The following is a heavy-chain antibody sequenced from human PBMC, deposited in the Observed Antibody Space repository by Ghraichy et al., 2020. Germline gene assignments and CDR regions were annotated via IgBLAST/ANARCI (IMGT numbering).Heavy chain of an antibody. CDR1: GFTFSNYA. V-gene: IGHV3-64D*06. J-gene: IGHJ6*02. CDR3: VRSIRGGSGNNFYYYFCMDV. Sequence: GESLNITCSASGFTFSNYAMHWVRQAPGKGLEYVSGINNRGGTTYYADSVKGRFTISSDISKNTVHLQMSSLRVEDTAVYYCVRSIRGGSGNNFYYYFCMDVWGQGTTVTVSS. D-gene: IGHD3-10*01. CDR2: INNRGGTT.